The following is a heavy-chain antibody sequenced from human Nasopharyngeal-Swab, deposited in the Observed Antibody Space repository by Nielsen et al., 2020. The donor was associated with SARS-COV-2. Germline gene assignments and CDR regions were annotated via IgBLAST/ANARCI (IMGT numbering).Heavy chain of an antibody. Sequence: GGSLRLSCAASGFTFSSFWMNWVRQAPGKGLEWVANIKQDGSEKYYVDSVKGRLTISRDNSKNTLYLQMNSLRAEGTAVYFCARGILKYYYIDNWGQGNPVTVSP. D-gene: IGHD2/OR15-2a*01. CDR1: GFTFSSFW. CDR2: IKQDGSEK. CDR3: ARGILKYYYIDN. V-gene: IGHV3-7*04. J-gene: IGHJ4*02.